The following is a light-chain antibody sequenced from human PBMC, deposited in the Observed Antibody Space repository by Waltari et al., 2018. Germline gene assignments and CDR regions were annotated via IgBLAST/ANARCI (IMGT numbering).Light chain of an antibody. J-gene: IGKJ3*01. CDR2: AAS. V-gene: IGKV1-39*01. Sequence: DIQMTQSPSSLSASVGDRITIPCRASQNINNYLNWYQQKPGKAPKLLIYAASSLQSGVPSRFSGSGSGTDFTLTISSLQPEDFATYYCQQSYSSLLFTFGPGTKVDIK. CDR3: QQSYSSLLFT. CDR1: QNINNY.